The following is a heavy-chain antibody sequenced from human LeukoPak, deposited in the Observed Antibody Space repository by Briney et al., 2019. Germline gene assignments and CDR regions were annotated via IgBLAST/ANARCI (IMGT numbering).Heavy chain of an antibody. Sequence: GGSLRLSCAASGFTFSSYGMHWVRQAPGKGLEWVAVISYGGSNKYYADSVKGRFTISRDNSKNTLYLQMNSLRAEDTAVYYCARYGQHYDSSSYYPALGAFDIWGQGTMVTVSS. CDR1: GFTFSSYG. D-gene: IGHD3-22*01. CDR2: ISYGGSNK. CDR3: ARYGQHYDSSSYYPALGAFDI. V-gene: IGHV3-30*03. J-gene: IGHJ3*02.